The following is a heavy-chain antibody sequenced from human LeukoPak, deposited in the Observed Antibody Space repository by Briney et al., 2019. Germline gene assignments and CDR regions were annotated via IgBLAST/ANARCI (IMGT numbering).Heavy chain of an antibody. CDR2: IFYSGTT. Sequence: SETLSLTCTASGGSISSHYWSWIRQFPGKGLEWIGYIFYSGTTKYNPSLKSRVTISVDTSKSQFSLNLTSVTAADTAVYYCVANLVAVFHYWGQGALVTVSP. D-gene: IGHD1-7*01. CDR1: GGSISSHY. V-gene: IGHV4-59*03. CDR3: VANLVAVFHY. J-gene: IGHJ4*02.